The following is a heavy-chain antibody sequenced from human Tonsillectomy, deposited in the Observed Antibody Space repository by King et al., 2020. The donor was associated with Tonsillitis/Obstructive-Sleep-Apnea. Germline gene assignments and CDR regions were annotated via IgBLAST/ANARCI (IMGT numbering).Heavy chain of an antibody. CDR1: GYTFTSYA. D-gene: IGHD4-11*01. Sequence: QLVQSGSELKKPGASVKVSCKASGYTFTSYALNWVRQAPGQGLEWMGWSNTNTGNPSYAQGFTGRFVFSLYTSVCTAYLQISSLKAEDTAVYYCAREVYSNYDDYYYMDVWGKGTTVTVSS. CDR3: AREVYSNYDDYYYMDV. V-gene: IGHV7-4-1*02. J-gene: IGHJ6*03. CDR2: SNTNTGNP.